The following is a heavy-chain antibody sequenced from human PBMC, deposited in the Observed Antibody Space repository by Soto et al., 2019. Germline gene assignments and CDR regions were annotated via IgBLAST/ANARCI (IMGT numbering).Heavy chain of an antibody. CDR1: GFTFSRYA. V-gene: IGHV3-30-3*01. D-gene: IGHD3-3*01. CDR2: ISYDGSNK. Sequence: QAQLVESGGGVVQPGRSLRLYCAASGFTFSRYAMHWVRQAPGKGLEWVAVISYDGSNKYYADSVKGRFTISRDNSKNTLYLQMNSLRAEDTAVYYCAREDYDFWSGDYYYYYGMDVWGQGTTVTVSS. J-gene: IGHJ6*02. CDR3: AREDYDFWSGDYYYYYGMDV.